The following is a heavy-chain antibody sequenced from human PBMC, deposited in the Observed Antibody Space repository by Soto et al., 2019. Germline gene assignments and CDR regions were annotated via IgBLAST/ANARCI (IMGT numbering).Heavy chain of an antibody. CDR2: ISAYNGNT. CDR3: AREVLPAADYYFDY. J-gene: IGHJ4*02. D-gene: IGHD2-2*01. Sequence: ASVKVSCKASGYTFTSYGISWVRQAPGQGLEWMGWISAYNGNTNYAQKLQGRVPMTTDTSTSTAYMELRSLRSDDTAVYYCAREVLPAADYYFDYWGQGTLVTVSS. CDR1: GYTFTSYG. V-gene: IGHV1-18*01.